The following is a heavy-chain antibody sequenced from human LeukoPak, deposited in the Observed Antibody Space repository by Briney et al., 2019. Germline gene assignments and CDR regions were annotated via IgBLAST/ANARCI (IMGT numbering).Heavy chain of an antibody. V-gene: IGHV4-39*01. CDR2: VYYSGST. J-gene: IGHJ5*02. Sequence: SETLSLTCTVSGGSISNSSYYWGWIRQPLGKGLEWIGSVYYSGSTYSNPFLKSRVTISIDTSKNQFSLNLSSVTAADTAVYYCARLKSGVGWFDPWGQGTLVTVSS. D-gene: IGHD1-26*01. CDR3: ARLKSGVGWFDP. CDR1: GGSISNSSYY.